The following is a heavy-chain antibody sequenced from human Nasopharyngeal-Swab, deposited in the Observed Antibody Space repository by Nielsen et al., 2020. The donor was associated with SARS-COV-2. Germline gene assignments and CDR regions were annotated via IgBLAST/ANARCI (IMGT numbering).Heavy chain of an antibody. J-gene: IGHJ4*02. CDR2: LRGSGGTT. Sequence: GESLKISCAASGFSFYNYAMNWVSQAPGKGLEWVSALRGSGGTTSYADPVKGRFTISRDNLKNTLYLQMNSLTAEDTAIYYCAKGSYYGSGTYKDYFDYWGQGTLVTVSS. CDR3: AKGSYYGSGTYKDYFDY. D-gene: IGHD3-10*01. CDR1: GFSFYNYA. V-gene: IGHV3-23*01.